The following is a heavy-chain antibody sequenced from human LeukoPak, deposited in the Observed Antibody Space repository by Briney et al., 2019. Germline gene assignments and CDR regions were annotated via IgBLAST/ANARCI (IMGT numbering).Heavy chain of an antibody. Sequence: ASVKVSCKAFGYTFTSNYMHWVRQAPGQGPEWMGVISPSGGSTTYAQKFQGRVTMTRDMSTSTVYMELSSLRSEDTAVYYCASSHSSGSHFDYWGQGTLVTVSS. CDR3: ASSHSSGSHFDY. CDR1: GYTFTSNY. J-gene: IGHJ4*02. V-gene: IGHV1-46*01. D-gene: IGHD3-22*01. CDR2: ISPSGGST.